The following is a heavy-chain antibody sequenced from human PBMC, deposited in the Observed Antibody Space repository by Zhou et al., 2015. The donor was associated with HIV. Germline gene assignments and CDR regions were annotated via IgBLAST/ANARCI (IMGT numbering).Heavy chain of an antibody. CDR2: IIPIFGTA. CDR1: GGTFSSYA. V-gene: IGHV1-69*06. J-gene: IGHJ6*02. D-gene: IGHD2-2*01. CDR3: ARGGSDPYCSSTSCYPVAGMDV. Sequence: QVQLVQSGAEVKKPGSSVKVSCKASGGTFSSYAISWVRQAPGQGLEWMGGIIPIFGTANYAQKFQGRVTITADKSTSTAYMELSSLRSEDTAVYYCARGGSDPYCSSTSCYPVAGMDVWGQGTTVTVSS.